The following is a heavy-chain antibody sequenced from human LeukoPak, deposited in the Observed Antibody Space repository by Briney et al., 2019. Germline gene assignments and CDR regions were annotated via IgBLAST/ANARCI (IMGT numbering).Heavy chain of an antibody. CDR3: AGQLRDGSGSYHFDY. D-gene: IGHD3-10*01. CDR1: GYSISSGYY. J-gene: IGHJ4*02. CDR2: IYHSGST. V-gene: IGHV4-38-2*02. Sequence: SETLSLTCTVSGYSISSGYYWGWIRQPPGKGLEWIGSIYHSGSTYYNPSLKSRVTISVDTSKNQFSLKLSSVTAADTAVYYCAGQLRDGSGSYHFDYWGQGTLATVSS.